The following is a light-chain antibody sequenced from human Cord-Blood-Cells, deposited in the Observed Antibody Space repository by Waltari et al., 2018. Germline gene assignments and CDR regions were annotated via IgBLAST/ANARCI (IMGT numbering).Light chain of an antibody. CDR2: EVS. V-gene: IGLV2-14*01. Sequence: QSALTQPASVSGSPGQSITISCPGTSLDVGGYNYVSWYQQHPGKAPKLMIYEVSNRPSGVSNRFSGSKSGNTASLTISGLQAEDEADYYCSSYTSSSPYVFGTGTKVTVL. CDR3: SSYTSSSPYV. CDR1: SLDVGGYNY. J-gene: IGLJ1*01.